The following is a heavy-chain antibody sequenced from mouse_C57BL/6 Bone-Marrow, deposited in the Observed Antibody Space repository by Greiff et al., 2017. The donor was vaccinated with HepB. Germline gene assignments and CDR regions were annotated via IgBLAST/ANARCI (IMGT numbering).Heavy chain of an antibody. Sequence: EVKLMESGGDLVKPGGSLKLSCAASGFTFSSYGMSWVRQTPDKRLEWVATISSGGSYTYYPDSVKGRFTISRDNAKNTLYLQMSSLKSEDTAMYYCARLGTTVVPWYFDVWGTGTTVTVSS. V-gene: IGHV5-6*01. D-gene: IGHD1-1*01. CDR1: GFTFSSYG. J-gene: IGHJ1*03. CDR2: ISSGGSYT. CDR3: ARLGTTVVPWYFDV.